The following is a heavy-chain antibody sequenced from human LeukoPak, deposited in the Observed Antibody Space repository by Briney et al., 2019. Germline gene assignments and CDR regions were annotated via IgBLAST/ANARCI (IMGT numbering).Heavy chain of an antibody. Sequence: PGGSLRLSCAASGFTFSSYWMSWVRRAPGKGLEWVAVISYDGSNKYYADSVKGRFTISRDNSKNTLYLQMNSLRAEDTAVYYCARETYYDSSGYYYGVAGDYWGQGTLVTVSS. D-gene: IGHD3-22*01. CDR2: ISYDGSNK. CDR3: ARETYYDSSGYYYGVAGDY. CDR1: GFTFSSYW. V-gene: IGHV3-30-3*01. J-gene: IGHJ4*02.